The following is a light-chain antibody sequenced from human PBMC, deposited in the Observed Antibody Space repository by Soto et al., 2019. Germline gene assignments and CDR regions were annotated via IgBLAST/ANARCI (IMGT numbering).Light chain of an antibody. Sequence: QSVLTQPASVSGSPGQSVTISCTGTSSDVGGYNYVSWYQQHPGKAPNLMIYEVSKRPSGVPDRFSGSKSGNTASLTVSGLQAEDEADYYCSSYAGSSNVFGTGTRVTV. CDR2: EVS. J-gene: IGLJ1*01. V-gene: IGLV2-8*01. CDR1: SSDVGGYNY. CDR3: SSYAGSSNV.